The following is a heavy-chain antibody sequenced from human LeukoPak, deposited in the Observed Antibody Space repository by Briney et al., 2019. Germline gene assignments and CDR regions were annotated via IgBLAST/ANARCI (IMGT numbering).Heavy chain of an antibody. CDR2: ISYDGSNK. J-gene: IGHJ4*02. V-gene: IGHV3-30*04. D-gene: IGHD5-24*01. Sequence: GGSLRLSCAASGFTFSSYAMHWVRQAPGKGLEWVAVISYDGSNKYCADSVKGRFTISRDNSKNTLYLQMNSLRAEDTAVYYCAKQGATTEEDYWGQGTLVTVSS. CDR3: AKQGATTEEDY. CDR1: GFTFSSYA.